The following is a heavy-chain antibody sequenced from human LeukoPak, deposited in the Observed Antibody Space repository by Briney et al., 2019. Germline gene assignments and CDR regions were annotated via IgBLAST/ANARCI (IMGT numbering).Heavy chain of an antibody. CDR1: ASTFTSYD. J-gene: IGHJ5*02. CDR3: ARAFTGYSSGWSSSALRWFDP. V-gene: IGHV1-8*01. Sequence: ASVKVSCKPSASTFTSYDINWVRQATGERLEWMGWMNPNSGNTGYAQKFQGRVTMTRNTSISTAYMELSSLRSEDTAVYYCARAFTGYSSGWSSSALRWFDPWGQGTLVTVSS. D-gene: IGHD6-19*01. CDR2: MNPNSGNT.